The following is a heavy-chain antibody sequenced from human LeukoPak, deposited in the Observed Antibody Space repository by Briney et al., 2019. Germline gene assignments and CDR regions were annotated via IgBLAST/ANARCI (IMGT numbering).Heavy chain of an antibody. CDR1: GYSISSGYY. J-gene: IGHJ4*02. CDR3: ARPFKDTTVTSGFDY. D-gene: IGHD4-17*01. Sequence: SETLSLTCAVSGYSISSGYYWGWIRQPPGKGLWWIGSIHHSGTAYYTPSLKSRVTISVDTSKTQFSLTLSSVTPADTAVYYCARPFKDTTVTSGFDYWGQGTLVTVSS. CDR2: IHHSGTA. V-gene: IGHV4-38-2*01.